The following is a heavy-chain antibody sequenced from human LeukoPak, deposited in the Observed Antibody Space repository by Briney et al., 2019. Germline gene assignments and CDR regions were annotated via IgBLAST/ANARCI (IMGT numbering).Heavy chain of an antibody. Sequence: GGSLRLSCAASGFTFSSSAMSWVRQAPGKGLEWLSTIGSAGGSIFYADSVKGRFTISRDNSKSTLFLQMDSLRVEDTALYYCAKRGEVSTYYYFESWGQGALVTVSS. CDR2: IGSAGGSI. V-gene: IGHV3-23*01. CDR3: AKRGEVSTYYYFES. CDR1: GFTFSSSA. J-gene: IGHJ4*02. D-gene: IGHD2/OR15-2a*01.